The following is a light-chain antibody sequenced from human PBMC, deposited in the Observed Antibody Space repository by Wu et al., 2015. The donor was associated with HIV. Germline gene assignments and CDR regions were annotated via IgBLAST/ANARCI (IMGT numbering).Light chain of an antibody. CDR3: QQYNNWPPWT. CDR1: QSVSSN. CDR2: GAS. J-gene: IGKJ1*01. V-gene: IGKV3-15*01. Sequence: GERATLSCRASQSVSSNLAWYQQKPGQAPRLLIYGASTRATGIPARFSGSGSGTEFTLTISSLQSEDFAVYYCQQYNNWPPWTFGQGTKVEIK.